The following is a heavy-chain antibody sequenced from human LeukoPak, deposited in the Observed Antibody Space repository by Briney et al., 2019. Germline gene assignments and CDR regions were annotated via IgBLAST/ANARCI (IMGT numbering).Heavy chain of an antibody. CDR1: GYTFTSYG. D-gene: IGHD2-15*01. J-gene: IGHJ3*02. Sequence: ASVKVSCKASGYTFTSYGISWVRQAPGQGPEWMGWISAYNGNTNYAQKLQGRVTMTTDTSTSTAYMELRSLRSDDTAVYYCARDRGWKWYDAFDIWGQGTMVTVSS. CDR2: ISAYNGNT. CDR3: ARDRGWKWYDAFDI. V-gene: IGHV1-18*01.